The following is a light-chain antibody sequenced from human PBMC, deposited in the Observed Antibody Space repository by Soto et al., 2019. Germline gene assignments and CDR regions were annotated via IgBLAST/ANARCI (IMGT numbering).Light chain of an antibody. V-gene: IGLV1-40*01. CDR3: HSYAGSLSGSV. Sequence: QSVLTQPPSVSGSPGQRVTISCTGGSSNVGASYDVPWYQQLPEKAPKLLIYGINMRPSGVPDRFSGSKSGTSASLTITGLQAEDEADYYCHSYAGSLSGSVFGGGTKLTVL. CDR2: GIN. J-gene: IGLJ2*01. CDR1: SSNVGASYD.